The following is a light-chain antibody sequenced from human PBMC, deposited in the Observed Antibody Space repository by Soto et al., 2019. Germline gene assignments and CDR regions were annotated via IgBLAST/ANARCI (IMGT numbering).Light chain of an antibody. CDR3: QQSGSSPGDFT. V-gene: IGKV3-20*01. Sequence: EIVLTQSPGTLSLSPGERATLICRASQSVSSSYLAWYQQKPGQAPRLLIYGASSRATGIPDRFSGSGSGTDFTLTISRLEPEDFAVYYCQQSGSSPGDFTFGPGTNVDIK. CDR2: GAS. J-gene: IGKJ3*01. CDR1: QSVSSSY.